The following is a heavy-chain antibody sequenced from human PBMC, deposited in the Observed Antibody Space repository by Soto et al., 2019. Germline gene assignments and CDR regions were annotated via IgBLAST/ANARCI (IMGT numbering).Heavy chain of an antibody. CDR2: IIPILGIA. CDR3: ARDRWLPDTNWFDP. CDR1: GGTFSSYT. Sequence: SVKVSCKASGGTFSSYTISWVRQAPGQGLEWMGRIIPILGIANYAQKFQGRVTITADKSTSTAYMELSSLRSDDTAVYYCARDRWLPDTNWFDPWGQGTLVTVSS. V-gene: IGHV1-69*04. D-gene: IGHD5-12*01. J-gene: IGHJ5*02.